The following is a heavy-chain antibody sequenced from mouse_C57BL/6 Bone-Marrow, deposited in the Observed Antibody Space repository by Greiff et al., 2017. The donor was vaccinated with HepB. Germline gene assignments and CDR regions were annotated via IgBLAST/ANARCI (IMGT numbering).Heavy chain of an antibody. CDR3: ARSGTGTDYFDC. Sequence: QVQLQQPGAELVMPGASVKLSCKASGYTFTSYWMHWVKQRPGQGLEWIGEIDPSDSYTNYNQKFKSKTTLTVDKSSSTSYMQLSSLTSEDSAVYYCARSGTGTDYFDCWGQGTTLTVSS. V-gene: IGHV1-69*01. D-gene: IGHD4-1*01. J-gene: IGHJ2*01. CDR1: GYTFTSYW. CDR2: IDPSDSYT.